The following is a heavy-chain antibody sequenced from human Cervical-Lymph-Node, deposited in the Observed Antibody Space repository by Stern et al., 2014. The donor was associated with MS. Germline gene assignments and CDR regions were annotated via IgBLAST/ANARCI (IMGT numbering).Heavy chain of an antibody. D-gene: IGHD4-17*01. CDR2: LNPSSGAT. V-gene: IGHV1-2*06. CDR3: ARSITVTPLEY. J-gene: IGHJ4*02. Sequence: QVQLVQSGAEVKKPGASVKVSCRTSGYIFTSYYIHWMRQAPGKGLVWMGRLNPSSGATALAQSFQDRVTMTRDTSISTAYMELTRLTSDDTAVYYCARSITVTPLEYWGQGTLVAVSS. CDR1: GYIFTSYY.